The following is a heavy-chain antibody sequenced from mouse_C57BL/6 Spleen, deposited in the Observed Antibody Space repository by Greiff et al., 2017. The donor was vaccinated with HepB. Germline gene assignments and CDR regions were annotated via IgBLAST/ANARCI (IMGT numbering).Heavy chain of an antibody. D-gene: IGHD2-4*01. V-gene: IGHV1-81*01. J-gene: IGHJ4*01. Sequence: VKLMESGAELARPGASVKLSCKASGYTFTSYGISWVKQRTGQGLEWIGEIYPRSGNTYYNEKFKGKATLTADKSSSTAYMELRSLTSEDSAVYFCARGYDYGYYAMDYWGQGTSVTVSS. CDR2: IYPRSGNT. CDR3: ARGYDYGYYAMDY. CDR1: GYTFTSYG.